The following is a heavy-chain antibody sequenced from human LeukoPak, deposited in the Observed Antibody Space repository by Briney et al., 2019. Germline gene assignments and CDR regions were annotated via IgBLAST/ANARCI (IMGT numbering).Heavy chain of an antibody. J-gene: IGHJ4*02. D-gene: IGHD3-22*01. V-gene: IGHV3-33*01. CDR2: IWYDGSNK. CDR3: ARDLLDSSGYYPLDY. Sequence: GGSLRLSCSASGFTFSSYGMHWVRQAPGKGLEWVAVIWYDGSNKYYADSVKGRFTISRDNSKNTLYLQMNSLRAEDTAVYYCARDLLDSSGYYPLDYWGQGTLVTVSS. CDR1: GFTFSSYG.